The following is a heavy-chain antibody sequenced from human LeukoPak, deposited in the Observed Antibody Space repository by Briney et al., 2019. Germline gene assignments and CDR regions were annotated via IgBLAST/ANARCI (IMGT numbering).Heavy chain of an antibody. CDR2: IYYSGST. CDR1: GGSISSSSYY. CDR3: AREAPPFYDSSGYYYDVGVASIDY. D-gene: IGHD3-22*01. Sequence: SETLSLTCTVSGGSISSSSYYWGWIRQPPGKGLEWIGSIYYSGSTYYNPSLKSRVTISVDTSKNQFSLKLSSVTAADTAVYYCAREAPPFYDSSGYYYDVGVASIDYWGQGTLVTVSS. J-gene: IGHJ4*02. V-gene: IGHV4-39*07.